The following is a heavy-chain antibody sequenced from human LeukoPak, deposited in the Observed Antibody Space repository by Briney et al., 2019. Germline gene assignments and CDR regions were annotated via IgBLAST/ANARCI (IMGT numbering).Heavy chain of an antibody. CDR3: VKDRHGHYALDY. Sequence: GGSLRLSCAASGFTFSSYGRSWVRQAPGKGLEWVSAISGSGGSTYYADSVKGRFTISRDNSKNTLYLQMNGPRLEDTALYYCVKDRHGHYALDYCGQGTLVTVSS. J-gene: IGHJ4*02. CDR2: ISGSGGST. CDR1: GFTFSSYG. V-gene: IGHV3-23*01. D-gene: IGHD4-17*01.